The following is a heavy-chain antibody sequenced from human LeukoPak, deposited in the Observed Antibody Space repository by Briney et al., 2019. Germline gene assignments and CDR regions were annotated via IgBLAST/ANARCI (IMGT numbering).Heavy chain of an antibody. CDR2: IIPIFGTA. J-gene: IGHJ5*02. D-gene: IGHD1-7*01. V-gene: IGHV1-69*05. CDR3: ARDNYAGANWFDP. CDR1: GGTFSSYA. Sequence: SVKVSCKASGGTFSSYAISWVRQAPGQGLEWMGGIIPIFGTANYAQKFQGRVTITTDESTSTAYMELSSLRSEDTAVYYCARDNYAGANWFDPWGQGTLVTVSS.